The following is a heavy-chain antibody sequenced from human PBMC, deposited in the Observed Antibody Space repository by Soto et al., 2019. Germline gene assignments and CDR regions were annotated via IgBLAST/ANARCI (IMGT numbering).Heavy chain of an antibody. CDR3: AREPYHYDSSGYYDY. V-gene: IGHV4-31*03. CDR2: THHSGSN. J-gene: IGHJ4*02. CDR1: GGSTTSGGYY. D-gene: IGHD3-22*01. Sequence: SETLSLTCTVSGGSTTSGGYYWNWIRQPPGKGLEWIAYTHHSGSNYHNPSLKSRVIISVDTSKNQVSLKLSSVTAADTAVYCCAREPYHYDSSGYYDYWGQGTLVTVSS.